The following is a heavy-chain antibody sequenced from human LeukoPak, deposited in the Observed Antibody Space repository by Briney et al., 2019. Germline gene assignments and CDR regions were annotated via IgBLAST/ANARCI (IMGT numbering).Heavy chain of an antibody. CDR1: GFIFSSYE. D-gene: IGHD6-19*01. J-gene: IGHJ4*02. V-gene: IGHV3-48*03. CDR2: ISSSVSTI. CDR3: AREAYSSGWSIWDC. Sequence: PGGSLRLSCAASGFIFSSYEMNWVRQAPGKGLEWVSYISSSVSTIFYADSVKGRFTISRDNAKNSLYLQMNSLRVDDTAVYYCAREAYSSGWSIWDCWGQGTLVTVSS.